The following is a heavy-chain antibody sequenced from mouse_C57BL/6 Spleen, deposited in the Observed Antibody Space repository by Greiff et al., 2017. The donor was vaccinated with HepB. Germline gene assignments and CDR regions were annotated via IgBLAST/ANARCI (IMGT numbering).Heavy chain of an antibody. Sequence: QVQLKQSGAELVKPGASVKISCKASGYAFSSYWVNWVKQRPGKGLEWIGQIYPGDGDTNYNGKFKGKATLTADKSSSTAYMQLSSLTSEDSAVYFCARGDDYLYWYFDVWGTGTTVTVSS. D-gene: IGHD2-4*01. CDR3: ARGDDYLYWYFDV. CDR1: GYAFSSYW. V-gene: IGHV1-80*01. J-gene: IGHJ1*03. CDR2: IYPGDGDT.